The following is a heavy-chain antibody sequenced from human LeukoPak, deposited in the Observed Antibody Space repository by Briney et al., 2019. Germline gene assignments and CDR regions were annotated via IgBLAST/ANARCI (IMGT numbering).Heavy chain of an antibody. CDR1: GGTFSSYA. CDR2: IIPIFGTA. CDR3: ALEMATIRSFDY. D-gene: IGHD5-24*01. Sequence: GSSVKVSCKASGGTFSSYAISWVRQAPGQGLEWMGGIIPIFGTANYAQKFQGRVTFTTDESTSTAYMELSSLRSEDTAVYYCALEMATIRSFDYWGQGTLVTVSS. J-gene: IGHJ4*02. V-gene: IGHV1-69*05.